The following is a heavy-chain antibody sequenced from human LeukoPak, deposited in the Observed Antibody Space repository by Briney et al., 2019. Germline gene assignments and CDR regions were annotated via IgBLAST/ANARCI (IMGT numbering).Heavy chain of an antibody. CDR2: IYYSGST. CDR3: AGGLPPDYYFDY. Sequence: PSETLSLTCTVSGGSISSGDYYWSWIRQPPGKGLEWIGYIYYSGSTYYNPSLKSRVTISVDTSKNQFSLKLSSVTAADTAVYYCAGGLPPDYYFDYWGQGTLVTVSS. J-gene: IGHJ4*02. V-gene: IGHV4-30-4*08. CDR1: GGSISSGDYY. D-gene: IGHD2-21*01.